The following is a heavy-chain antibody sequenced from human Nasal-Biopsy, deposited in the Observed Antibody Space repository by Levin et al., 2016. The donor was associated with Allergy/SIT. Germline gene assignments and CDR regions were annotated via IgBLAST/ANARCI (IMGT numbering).Heavy chain of an antibody. CDR1: GDSLSNYH. J-gene: IGHJ4*02. D-gene: IGHD5-12*01. Sequence: SETLSLTCTVSGDSLSNYHWSWIRQSPGRRLEWIGKVHYSGTTNYNPSLRSRVTISGDTSKNQFSLKLTSVTAADTAVYYCARSEKAADSGYDSGFDSWGQGTLVTVSS. V-gene: IGHV4-59*01. CDR3: ARSEKAADSGYDSGFDS. CDR2: VHYSGTT.